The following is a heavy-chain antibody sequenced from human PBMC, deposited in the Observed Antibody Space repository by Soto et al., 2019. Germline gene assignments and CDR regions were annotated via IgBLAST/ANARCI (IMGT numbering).Heavy chain of an antibody. J-gene: IGHJ4*02. CDR2: ISISSTYI. CDR3: ARDTYYYGSGSYGP. CDR1: GFTFSSYS. D-gene: IGHD3-10*01. V-gene: IGHV3-21*01. Sequence: EVQLVESGGGLVKPGGALRLSCAPSGFTFSSYSMNWVRLAPGKGLEWVLSISISSTYIYYADSVKGRFTISRDNAKNSLYLQMNSLRAEDTAVYYCARDTYYYGSGSYGPWGQGTLVTVSS.